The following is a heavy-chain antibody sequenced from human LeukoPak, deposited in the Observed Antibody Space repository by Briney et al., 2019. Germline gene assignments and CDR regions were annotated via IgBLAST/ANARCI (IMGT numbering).Heavy chain of an antibody. J-gene: IGHJ3*02. V-gene: IGHV1-2*02. Sequence: GASVKVSCKASGYTFTGYYMHWVRQAPGQGLEWMGWINPNSGGTNYAQKFQGRVTMTRDTSISTAYMELSRLRSDDTAVYYCARDPYGDYVLVAFDIWGQGTMVTVSS. CDR2: INPNSGGT. CDR3: ARDPYGDYVLVAFDI. D-gene: IGHD4-17*01. CDR1: GYTFTGYY.